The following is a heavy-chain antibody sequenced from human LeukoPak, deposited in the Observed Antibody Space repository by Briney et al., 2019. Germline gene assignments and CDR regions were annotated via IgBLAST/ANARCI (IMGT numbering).Heavy chain of an antibody. D-gene: IGHD6-13*01. V-gene: IGHV4-34*01. J-gene: IGHJ4*02. CDR1: ARSISASN. Sequence: PETLSLTCAVYARSISASNWSWIRQPPAKELEWIGEINHSASTNYNPSLNTRITISVDTSKNQFSLKLSSVTAADTAEYYCERLEYSSSWYPESHFDYRGQGTLATVSS. CDR2: INHSAST. CDR3: ERLEYSSSWYPESHFDY.